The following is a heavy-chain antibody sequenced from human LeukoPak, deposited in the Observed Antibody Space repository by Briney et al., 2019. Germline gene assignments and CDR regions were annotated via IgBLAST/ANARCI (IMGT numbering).Heavy chain of an antibody. V-gene: IGHV3-53*01. CDR1: GFTVNTNY. CDR3: ARDPAPQGWFDS. J-gene: IGHJ5*01. Sequence: PGGSLRLSCAASGFTVNTNYMSWVRQAPGKGLEWVSVIYSGGSTYYADSVKGRFTISRDNAKNILYLQMNSLRAEDTAVYHCARDPAPQGWFDSWGQGTLVTVSS. CDR2: IYSGGST.